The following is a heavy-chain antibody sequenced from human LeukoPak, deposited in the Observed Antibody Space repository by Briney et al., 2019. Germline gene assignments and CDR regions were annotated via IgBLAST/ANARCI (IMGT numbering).Heavy chain of an antibody. CDR1: GGSFSGYY. V-gene: IGHV4-34*01. CDR2: INHSGST. D-gene: IGHD5-18*01. J-gene: IGHJ6*02. Sequence: SETLSLTCAVYGGSFSGYYWSWIRQPPGKGLEWIGEINHSGSTNYNPSLKSRVTISVDMSKNQFSLKLSSVTAADTAVYYCARGGTGRGYSYGSYYYGMDVWGQGTTVTVSS. CDR3: ARGGTGRGYSYGSYYYGMDV.